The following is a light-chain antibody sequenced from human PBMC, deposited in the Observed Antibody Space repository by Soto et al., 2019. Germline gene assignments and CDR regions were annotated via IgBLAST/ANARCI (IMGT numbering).Light chain of an antibody. J-gene: IGLJ2*01. Sequence: QSALTQPASVSGSPGQSITISCTGTSSDVGGYNYVSWYQQHPGIAPKLMIYDVSNRPSGVSNRFSGSKSGNTASLTISGLQAEDEADYYCSSYTTSSTRVFGGGTKVTVL. CDR2: DVS. V-gene: IGLV2-14*01. CDR1: SSDVGGYNY. CDR3: SSYTTSSTRV.